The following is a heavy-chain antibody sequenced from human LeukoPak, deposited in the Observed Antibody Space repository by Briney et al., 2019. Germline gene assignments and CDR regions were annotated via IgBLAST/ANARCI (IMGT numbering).Heavy chain of an antibody. J-gene: IGHJ4*02. V-gene: IGHV4-34*01. Sequence: SETLSLTCAVYGGSFSGYYWSWIRQPPGKGLEWIGDINHSGSTNYNPSLKSRVTISVDTSKNQFSLKLSSVTAADTAVYYCARGRNFWSGYLSAGREYYFDYWGQGTLVTVSS. CDR3: ARGRNFWSGYLSAGREYYFDY. CDR2: INHSGST. D-gene: IGHD3-3*01. CDR1: GGSFSGYY.